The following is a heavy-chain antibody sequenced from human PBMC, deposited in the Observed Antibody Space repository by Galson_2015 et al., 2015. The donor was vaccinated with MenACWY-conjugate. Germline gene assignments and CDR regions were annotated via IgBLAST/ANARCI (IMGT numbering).Heavy chain of an antibody. CDR2: ISASNGNA. V-gene: IGHV1-18*04. Sequence: SVKVSCKASGLIFTISGFSWVRQAPGQGLEWMGWISASNGNAKYAERVQDRISLTTDKSTSTAYMELTSLTSDDTAVYYCVREMGYYDHWGQGTLVTVSS. CDR3: VREMGYYDH. D-gene: IGHD3-16*01. CDR1: GLIFTISG. J-gene: IGHJ1*01.